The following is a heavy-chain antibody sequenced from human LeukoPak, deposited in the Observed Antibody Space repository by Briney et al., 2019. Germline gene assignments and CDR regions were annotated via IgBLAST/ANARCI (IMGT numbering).Heavy chain of an antibody. J-gene: IGHJ4*02. CDR2: LNSDGRST. Sequence: GFTXXXXXMHXVRQGPGEGLVWGSRLNSDGRSTEYADFVRGRFIISRDKAKNTLDLQMNSLRIEDTAVYYCAKESSTWRQADSLFDFWGQGILVTVSS. CDR1: GFTXXXXX. V-gene: IGHV3-74*01. CDR3: AKESSTWRQADSLFDF. D-gene: IGHD6-13*01.